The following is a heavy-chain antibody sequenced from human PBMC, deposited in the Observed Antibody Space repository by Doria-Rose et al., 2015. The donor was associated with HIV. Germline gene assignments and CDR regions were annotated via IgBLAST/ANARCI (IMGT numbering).Heavy chain of an antibody. J-gene: IGHJ4*02. Sequence: QITLKESGPVLVKPTETLTLTCTVSGVSLSSPGMGVSWIRQPPGKALEWRATIFSDDESSYKTSLKSRLTISRGTSKSQVVLTMTDMDPVDTATYYCARIKSSRWYHKYYFDFWGQGTLVIVSA. V-gene: IGHV2-26*01. D-gene: IGHD6-13*01. CDR2: IFSDDES. CDR1: GVSLSSPGMG. CDR3: ARIKSSRWYHKYYFDF.